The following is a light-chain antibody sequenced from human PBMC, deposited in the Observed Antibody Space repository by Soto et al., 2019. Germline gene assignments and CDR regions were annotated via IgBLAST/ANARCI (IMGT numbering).Light chain of an antibody. CDR1: QSISSW. CDR2: KAS. CDR3: QQYNSYSWT. J-gene: IGKJ1*01. V-gene: IGKV1-5*03. Sequence: DIQMTQSASTLSASLGDRVTITCRASQSISSWLAWYQQKPGKAPKLLIYKASSLESGVPSRFSGSGSGTEFTLTISSLQPDDFATYYCQQYNSYSWTFGQGTKVDI.